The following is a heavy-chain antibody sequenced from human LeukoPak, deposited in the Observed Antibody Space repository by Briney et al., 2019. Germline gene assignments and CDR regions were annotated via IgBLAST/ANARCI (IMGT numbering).Heavy chain of an antibody. D-gene: IGHD3-22*01. CDR3: AKDATYYYDSSGYYCYFDY. CDR2: ISGSGGST. J-gene: IGHJ4*02. V-gene: IGHV3-23*01. Sequence: GGSLRLFCAASGFTFSSYAMSWVRQAPGKGLEWVSAISGSGGSTYYADSVKGRFTISRDNSKNTLYLQMNSLRAEDTAVYYCAKDATYYYDSSGYYCYFDYWGQGTLVTVSS. CDR1: GFTFSSYA.